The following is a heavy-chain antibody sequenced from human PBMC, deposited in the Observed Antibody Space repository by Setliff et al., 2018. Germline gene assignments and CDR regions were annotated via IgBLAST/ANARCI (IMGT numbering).Heavy chain of an antibody. Sequence: KTSETLSLTCTVSGGSISSSSYYWGWIRQPPGKGLEWIGSLKYSGSTYYNPSLKSRVTISVDTSKNQFSLKLSSVTAADTAVYYCARTNYYDSSTYFNWFDPWGQGTLVTVSS. V-gene: IGHV4-39*07. CDR1: GGSISSSSYY. CDR2: LKYSGST. CDR3: ARTNYYDSSTYFNWFDP. J-gene: IGHJ5*02. D-gene: IGHD3-22*01.